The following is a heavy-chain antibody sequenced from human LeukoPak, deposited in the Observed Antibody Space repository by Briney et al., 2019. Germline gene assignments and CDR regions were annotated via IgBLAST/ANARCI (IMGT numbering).Heavy chain of an antibody. CDR1: GYTFTSYG. D-gene: IGHD3-22*01. CDR2: ISAYNGNT. V-gene: IGHV1-18*01. J-gene: IGHJ3*02. Sequence: ASVKVSCKASGYTFTSYGISWVRQAPGQGLEWMGWISAYNGNTNYAQKLQGRVTMTTDTSTSTAYMELRSLRSDDTAVYYCARDGSIYDSAPHAFDIWGKGQWSPSLQ. CDR3: ARDGSIYDSAPHAFDI.